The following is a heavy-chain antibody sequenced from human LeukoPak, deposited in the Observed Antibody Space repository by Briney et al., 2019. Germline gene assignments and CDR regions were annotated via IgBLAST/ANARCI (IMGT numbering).Heavy chain of an antibody. CDR3: ARVSGFWSGYPNWFDP. D-gene: IGHD3-3*01. J-gene: IGHJ5*02. V-gene: IGHV4-59*01. Sequence: SETLSLTCTVSGGSISSYYWSWIRQPPGKGLEWIGYIYYSGSTNYNPSLKSRVTISVDTSKNQFSLNLSSVTAADTAVYYCARVSGFWSGYPNWFDPWGQGTLVTVSS. CDR2: IYYSGST. CDR1: GGSISSYY.